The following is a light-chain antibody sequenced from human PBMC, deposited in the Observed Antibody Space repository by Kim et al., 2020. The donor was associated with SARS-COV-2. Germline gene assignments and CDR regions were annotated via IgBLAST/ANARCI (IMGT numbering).Light chain of an antibody. V-gene: IGKV1-39*01. CDR3: QQSDTPPVT. CDR2: AAS. J-gene: IGKJ5*01. CDR1: HNIKNY. Sequence: AAVGDRVTISWRASHNIKNYLNWYQQKPGKAPKLLIYAASSLQSGAPSRFRGSGSGTDFTLTITSLQREDFATYYCQQSDTPPVTFGQGTRLEIK.